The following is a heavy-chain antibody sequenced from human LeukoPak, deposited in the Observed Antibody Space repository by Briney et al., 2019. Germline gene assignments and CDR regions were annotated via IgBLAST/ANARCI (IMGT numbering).Heavy chain of an antibody. D-gene: IGHD3-3*01. CDR3: AKDFRVSWSQSGY. V-gene: IGHV3-30*02. Sequence: GGSLRLSCAASGFTFSSYGMHWVRQAPGKGLEWVAFIRYDGSNKYYADSVKGRFTISRDNSKNTLYLQMNSLRAEDTAVYYCAKDFRVSWSQSGYWGQGTLVTVSS. CDR2: IRYDGSNK. CDR1: GFTFSSYG. J-gene: IGHJ4*02.